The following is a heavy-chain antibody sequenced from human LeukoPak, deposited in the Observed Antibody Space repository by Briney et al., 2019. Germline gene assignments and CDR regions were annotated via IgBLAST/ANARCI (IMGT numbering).Heavy chain of an antibody. J-gene: IGHJ5*02. CDR3: ARDGFIGAMSDLLWFGESESNWFDP. CDR2: SNPNRGGT. CDR1: RYTFAGYY. Sequence: ASVKVSCKASRYTFAGYYLYRMRQAGGQGLEWMGWSNPNRGGTNYAQMFQGSATMSRDTSISTAYMELSRLRSDDTAVYFCARDGFIGAMSDLLWFGESESNWFDPWGQGTLVTVSS. V-gene: IGHV1-2*02. D-gene: IGHD3-10*01.